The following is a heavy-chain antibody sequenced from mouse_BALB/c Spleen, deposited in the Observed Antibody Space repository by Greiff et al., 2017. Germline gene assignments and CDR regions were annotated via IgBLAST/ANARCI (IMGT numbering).Heavy chain of an antibody. CDR1: GFTFSSFG. CDR2: ISSGSSTI. J-gene: IGHJ2*01. Sequence: EVKVVESGGGLVQPGGSRKLSCAASGFTFSSFGMHWVRQAPEKGLEWVAYISSGSSTIYYADTVKGRFTISRDNPKNTLFLQMTSLRSEDTAMYYCAREDYPYYFDYWGQGTTLTVSS. CDR3: AREDYPYYFDY. D-gene: IGHD5-5*01. V-gene: IGHV5-17*02.